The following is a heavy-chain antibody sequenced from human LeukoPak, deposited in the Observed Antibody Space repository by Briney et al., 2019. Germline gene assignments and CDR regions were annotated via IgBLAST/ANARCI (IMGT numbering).Heavy chain of an antibody. V-gene: IGHV4-39*07. CDR1: GGSISSSSYY. D-gene: IGHD1-20*01. Sequence: SETLSLTCTVSGGSISSSSYYWGWIRQPPGKGLEWIGSIYYSGSTYYNPSLKSRVTISVDTSKNQFSLKLSSVTAADTAVYYCARDLYDLTGIDYWGQGTLVTVSS. CDR2: IYYSGST. CDR3: ARDLYDLTGIDY. J-gene: IGHJ4*02.